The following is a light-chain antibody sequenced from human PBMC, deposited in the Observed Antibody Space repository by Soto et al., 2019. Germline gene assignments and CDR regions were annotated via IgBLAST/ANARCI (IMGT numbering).Light chain of an antibody. CDR2: GAS. CDR3: QQHDNWPPVT. V-gene: IGKV3-15*01. CDR1: QSVSSH. J-gene: IGKJ4*01. Sequence: EVVMTQSPATLSVSPGESATLSCRASQSVSSHLAWYQQRPGQAPRLLIYGASNRATGIPPRFSGSGSGTEFTLTISNLQSEDFGFYYCQQHDNWPPVTFGGGTKVESK.